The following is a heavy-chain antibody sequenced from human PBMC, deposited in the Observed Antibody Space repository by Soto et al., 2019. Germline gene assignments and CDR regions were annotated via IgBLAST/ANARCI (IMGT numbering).Heavy chain of an antibody. D-gene: IGHD2-2*01. V-gene: IGHV4-59*08. CDR2: IYYSGST. CDR3: ARIVVIPAAPDYYNYYGVDV. Sequence: SETLSLTCTVSGGSISSYDWSWIRQPPGKGLEWIGYIYYSGSTNYNPSLKSRVTISVDRSKNQLSLKISSVTAADTSVYYCARIVVIPAAPDYYNYYGVDVWGQGTTVTSP. J-gene: IGHJ6*02. CDR1: GGSISSYD.